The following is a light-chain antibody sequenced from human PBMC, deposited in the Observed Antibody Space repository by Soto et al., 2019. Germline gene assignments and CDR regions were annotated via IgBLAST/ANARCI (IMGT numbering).Light chain of an antibody. CDR1: SRDVGSYNL. J-gene: IGLJ1*01. CDR3: CSYAGSSTFSYV. Sequence: QSVLTQPASVSGSPGQSITISCPGTSRDVGSYNLVSWYQQHPGKAPKLMIYEVSKRPSGVSNRFSGSKSGNTASLTISGLQAEDEADYYCCSYAGSSTFSYVFGTGTKVTVL. V-gene: IGLV2-23*02. CDR2: EVS.